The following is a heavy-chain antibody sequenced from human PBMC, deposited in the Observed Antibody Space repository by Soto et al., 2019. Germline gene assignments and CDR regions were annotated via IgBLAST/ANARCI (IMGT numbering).Heavy chain of an antibody. CDR1: GGSISRYY. D-gene: IGHD3-10*01. CDR3: ARAPRGNYGYPSYFDY. J-gene: IGHJ4*02. V-gene: IGHV4-59*01. CDR2: IYYSGST. Sequence: SEALSVTCTVSGGSISRYYWSWIRQPPGKGLEWIGYIYYSGSTNYNPSLKSRVTISVDTSKNQFSLKLSSVTAADTAVYYCARAPRGNYGYPSYFDYWGQGTLVTVSS.